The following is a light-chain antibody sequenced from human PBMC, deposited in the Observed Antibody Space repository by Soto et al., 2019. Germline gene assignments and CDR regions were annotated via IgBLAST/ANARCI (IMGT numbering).Light chain of an antibody. V-gene: IGKV4-1*01. Sequence: DIVMTQSPDSLAVSLGERATINCKSSQSVLYSSNNKNYLAWYQQKPGQPPKLLIYWASTRESGVPDRFSGSGSGTAFTLTISSLQAEDVAVYYCQQYYSTPIHFGPGPKVDIK. J-gene: IGKJ3*01. CDR2: WAS. CDR1: QSVLYSSNNKNY. CDR3: QQYYSTPIH.